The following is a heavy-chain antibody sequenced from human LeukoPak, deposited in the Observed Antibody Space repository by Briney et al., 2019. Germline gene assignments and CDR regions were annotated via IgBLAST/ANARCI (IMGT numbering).Heavy chain of an antibody. J-gene: IGHJ4*02. CDR3: ARPHYDFWSGYPYYFDY. Sequence: SETLSLTCTVSGGSISSSSYSWGWIRQPPGKGLEWIGSIYYSGSTYYNPSLKSRVTISVDTSKNQFSLKLSSVTAADTAVYYCARPHYDFWSGYPYYFDYWGQGTLVTVSS. V-gene: IGHV4-39*01. CDR1: GGSISSSSYS. CDR2: IYYSGST. D-gene: IGHD3-3*01.